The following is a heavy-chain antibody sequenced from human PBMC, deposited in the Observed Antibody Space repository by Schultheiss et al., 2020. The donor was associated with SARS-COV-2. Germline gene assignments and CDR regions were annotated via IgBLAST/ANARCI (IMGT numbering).Heavy chain of an antibody. D-gene: IGHD3-3*01. CDR1: GGSFSGYS. Sequence: SETLSLTCAVYGGSFSGYSWSWIRQPPGKGLEWIGSIYHSGSTNYNPSLKSRVTISVDTSKNQFSLKLSSVTAADTAVYYCARDTSSYYDFWSGYYTDYYYGMDVWGQGTTVTVSS. CDR2: IYHSGST. CDR3: ARDTSSYYDFWSGYYTDYYYGMDV. V-gene: IGHV4-34*01. J-gene: IGHJ6*02.